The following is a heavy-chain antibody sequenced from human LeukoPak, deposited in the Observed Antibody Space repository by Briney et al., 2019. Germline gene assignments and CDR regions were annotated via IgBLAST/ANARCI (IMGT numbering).Heavy chain of an antibody. CDR3: ARGEISVSTITF. CDR1: GFTFSSYW. J-gene: IGHJ4*02. CDR2: IRGDGSLT. Sequence: GGSLRLSCAASGFTFSSYWMTWVRQAPGKGLMWVSRIRGDGSLTNYAGSVKGRFTISRDNSKNTLFLQMNSLGPEDTGVYYCARGEISVSTITFWGQGTLVTVSS. V-gene: IGHV3-74*01. D-gene: IGHD5/OR15-5a*01.